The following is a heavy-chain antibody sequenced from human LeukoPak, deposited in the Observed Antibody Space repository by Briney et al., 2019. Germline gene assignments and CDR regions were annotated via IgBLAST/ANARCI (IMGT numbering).Heavy chain of an antibody. D-gene: IGHD1-20*01. J-gene: IGHJ4*02. Sequence: GGSLRLSCAASGFTLRSNAMSGVRQAPGKGLEWVSAISGSGGSTYYADSVKGRFTISRDNSKNTLYLQMNSLRAEDTAVYYCAKASPHIAGGNYFDYWGQGTLVTVSS. CDR2: ISGSGGST. V-gene: IGHV3-23*01. CDR3: AKASPHIAGGNYFDY. CDR1: GFTLRSNA.